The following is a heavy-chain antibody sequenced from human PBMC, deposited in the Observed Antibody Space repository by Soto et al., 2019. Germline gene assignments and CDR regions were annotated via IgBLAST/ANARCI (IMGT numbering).Heavy chain of an antibody. J-gene: IGHJ3*02. CDR1: GFTVSSNY. CDR3: ARRVSGYDYAFDI. Sequence: GGSLRLSCAASGFTVSSNYMSWVRQAPGKGLEWVSVIYSGGSTYYADSVKGRFTISRDNSKNTLYLQMNSLRAEDTAVYYCARRVSGYDYAFDIWGQGTMVTVSS. D-gene: IGHD5-12*01. CDR2: IYSGGST. V-gene: IGHV3-66*01.